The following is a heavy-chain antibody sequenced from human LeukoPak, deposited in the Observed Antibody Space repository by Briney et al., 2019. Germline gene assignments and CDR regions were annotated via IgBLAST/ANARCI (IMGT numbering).Heavy chain of an antibody. CDR1: GFTFSTHS. V-gene: IGHV3-21*01. CDR2: IGGSGTSI. J-gene: IGHJ4*02. Sequence: GGSLRLSCAASGFTFSTHSMNWVRQAPGKGLEWVSSIGGSGTSIYYADSVKGRFTISRDNAKNSLFLQMNSLRAEDTAVYYCARETSEAFDYWGRGTLVTVSS. D-gene: IGHD1-14*01. CDR3: ARETSEAFDY.